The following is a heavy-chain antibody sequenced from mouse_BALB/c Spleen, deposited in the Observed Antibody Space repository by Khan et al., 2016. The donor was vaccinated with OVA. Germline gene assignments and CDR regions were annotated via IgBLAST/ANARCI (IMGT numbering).Heavy chain of an antibody. D-gene: IGHD1-1*01. V-gene: IGHV1S41*01. Sequence: DLVMPGAAVTLSCKASGYTFTSYWINWIKQRPGKGLEWIGSIAPGSGSTSYKDMLKGKATMTVDAYSSTAYIQLSSLSTEDSAVYFWSSSNYYGSGLCAMDYWGQGTSVTVSS. J-gene: IGHJ4*01. CDR3: SSSNYYGSGLCAMDY. CDR2: IAPGSGST. CDR1: GYTFTSYW.